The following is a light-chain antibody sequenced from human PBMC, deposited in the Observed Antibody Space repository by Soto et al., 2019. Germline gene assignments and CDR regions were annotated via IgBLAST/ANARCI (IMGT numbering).Light chain of an antibody. J-gene: IGLJ2*01. CDR1: SSDVGGYNY. V-gene: IGLV2-14*01. Sequence: QSALTQPASVSGSPGQSITISCTGTSSDVGGYNYVSWYQQHPGKAPKLMIYDVSNRPSGVSNRFSGSKSGNTASLTISGLQADDEAVYYCTSYTSSSTLVFGGGTKLTVL. CDR2: DVS. CDR3: TSYTSSSTLV.